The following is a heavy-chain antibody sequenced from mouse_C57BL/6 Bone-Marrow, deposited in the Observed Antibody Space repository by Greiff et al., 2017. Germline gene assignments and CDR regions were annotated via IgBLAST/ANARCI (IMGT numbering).Heavy chain of an antibody. CDR2: ILPGSGST. Sequence: QVQLKQSGAELMKPGASVKLSCKATGYTFTGYWIEWVKQRPGHGLEWIGEILPGSGSTNYNEKFKGKATFTADTSSNTAYMRLSSLTTEDSAIYFCARLSHYYCSPYYAMDYWGHGTSLTVSS. V-gene: IGHV1-9*01. D-gene: IGHD1-1*01. CDR3: ARLSHYYCSPYYAMDY. J-gene: IGHJ4*01. CDR1: GYTFTGYW.